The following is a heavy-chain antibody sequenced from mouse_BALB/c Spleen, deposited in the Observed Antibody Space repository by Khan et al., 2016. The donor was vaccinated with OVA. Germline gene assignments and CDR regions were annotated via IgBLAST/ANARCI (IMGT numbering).Heavy chain of an antibody. CDR1: GFNIKDTY. Sequence: EVKLQESGAELVKPGASVKLSCTASGFNIKDTYVHWVKERPEQGLAWIGRIAPANGNTESDPKFPGKATITADTSSNTSYLQVSSLTSEDSAVYYCVHPAYDPRNFDEWGAGTTVTVSA. D-gene: IGHD2-3*01. CDR3: VHPAYDPRNFDE. CDR2: IAPANGNT. J-gene: IGHJ1*01. V-gene: IGHV14-3*02.